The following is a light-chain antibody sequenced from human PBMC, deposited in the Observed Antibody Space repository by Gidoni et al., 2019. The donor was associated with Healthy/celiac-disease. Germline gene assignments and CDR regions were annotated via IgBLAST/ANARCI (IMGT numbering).Light chain of an antibody. CDR2: GKN. V-gene: IGLV3-19*01. J-gene: IGLJ2*01. CDR3: NSRDSSGNHLVV. Sequence: SSELTQYTAVSVALGQTVRITCQGDSLRSYYASWYQQKPGQAPVLVIYGKNNRPSGIPDRFSGSSSGNTASLTITGAQAEDEADYYCNSRDSSGNHLVVFGGGTKLTVL. CDR1: SLRSYY.